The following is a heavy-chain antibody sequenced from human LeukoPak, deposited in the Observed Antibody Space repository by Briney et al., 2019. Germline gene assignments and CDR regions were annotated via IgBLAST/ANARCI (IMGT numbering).Heavy chain of an antibody. CDR2: INTNTGNP. Sequence: GASVKVSCKASGYTFTGYAMNWVRQAPGQGLEWMGWINTNTGNPTYAQGFTGRFVFSLDTSVSTAYLQISSLKAEDTAVYYCAREPSNYYDSSGYYSNWFDPWGQGTLVTVSS. J-gene: IGHJ5*02. D-gene: IGHD3-22*01. V-gene: IGHV7-4-1*02. CDR1: GYTFTGYA. CDR3: AREPSNYYDSSGYYSNWFDP.